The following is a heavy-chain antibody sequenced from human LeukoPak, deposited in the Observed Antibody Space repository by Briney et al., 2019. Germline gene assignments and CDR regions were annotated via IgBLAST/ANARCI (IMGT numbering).Heavy chain of an antibody. CDR2: IWFDGSNE. Sequence: GGSLRLSCTASGFIFSRYGLHWVRQAPGKGLEWVAVIWFDGSNEYYADSVKGRFTISRDNSKNTLYLQMSSLRAEDTAVYYCARDPDRSTYGMDVWGQGTTVTVS. J-gene: IGHJ6*02. V-gene: IGHV3-33*01. CDR3: ARDPDRSTYGMDV. D-gene: IGHD1-14*01. CDR1: GFIFSRYG.